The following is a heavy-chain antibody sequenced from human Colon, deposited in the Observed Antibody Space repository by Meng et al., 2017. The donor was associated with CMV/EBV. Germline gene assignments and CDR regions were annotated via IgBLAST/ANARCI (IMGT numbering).Heavy chain of an antibody. CDR2: INEDGSRE. Sequence: EVQVLDSGGGLGQPGGSLRLFCSTSGFRFSTYWMAWVCQAPGKGLEWVAHINEDGSRENHVDSVTGRFTISRDNARNSLYLQMNNLRTDDTAVYYCVREGWGNLLDYWGQGTLVTVSS. J-gene: IGHJ4*02. CDR3: VREGWGNLLDY. D-gene: IGHD3-16*01. V-gene: IGHV3-7*01. CDR1: GFRFSTYW.